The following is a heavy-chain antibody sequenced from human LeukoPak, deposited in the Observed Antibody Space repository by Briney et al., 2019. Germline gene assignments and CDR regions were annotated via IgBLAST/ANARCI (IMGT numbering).Heavy chain of an antibody. Sequence: GGSLRLSCAASGFTFSSYWMSWVCQAPGKGLEWVANINKDGGEKYYVDSVKGRFTISRDNAKNSLYLQMNSLRAEDTALYYCAKDMGYSGNYRTPDYWGQGTLVTVSS. D-gene: IGHD1-26*01. CDR3: AKDMGYSGNYRTPDY. CDR2: INKDGGEK. J-gene: IGHJ4*02. CDR1: GFTFSSYW. V-gene: IGHV3-7*03.